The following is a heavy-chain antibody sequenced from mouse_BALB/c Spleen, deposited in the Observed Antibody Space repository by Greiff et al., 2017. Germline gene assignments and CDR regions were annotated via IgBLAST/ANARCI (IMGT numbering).Heavy chain of an antibody. Sequence: EVKVVESGGGLVQPGGSRKLSCAASGFTFSSFGMHWVRQAPEKGLEWVAYISSGSSTIYYADTVKGRFTISRDNPKNTLFLQMTSLRSEDTAMYYCARSGTHWYFDVWGAGTTVTVSS. CDR2: ISSGSSTI. V-gene: IGHV5-17*02. CDR3: ARSGTHWYFDV. CDR1: GFTFSSFG. J-gene: IGHJ1*01. D-gene: IGHD4-1*01.